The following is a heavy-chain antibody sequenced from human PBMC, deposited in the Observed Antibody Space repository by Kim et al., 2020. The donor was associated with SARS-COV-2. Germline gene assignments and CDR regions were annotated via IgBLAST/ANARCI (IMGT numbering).Heavy chain of an antibody. D-gene: IGHD3-10*01. CDR2: IYYSGST. Sequence: SETLSLTCTVSGGSISSYYWSWIRQPPGKGLEWIGYIYYSGSTNYNPSLKSRVTISVDTSKNQFSLKLISVTAADTAVDYCARHKYYGSGSFDYWGQGTLRTVSS. J-gene: IGHJ4*02. CDR1: GGSISSYY. V-gene: IGHV4-59*08. CDR3: ARHKYYGSGSFDY.